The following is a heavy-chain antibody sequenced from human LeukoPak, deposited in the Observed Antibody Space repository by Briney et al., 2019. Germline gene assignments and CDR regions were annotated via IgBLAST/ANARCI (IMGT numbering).Heavy chain of an antibody. Sequence: EASVKVSCKASGYTFTSYYMHWVRQAHGQGLEWMGIINPSGGSTSYAQKFQGRVTMTRDMSTSTIYMELSSLRSEDTAVYYCARDENSSSATSGVIDYWGQGTLVTVSS. CDR2: INPSGGST. D-gene: IGHD6-6*01. CDR3: ARDENSSSATSGVIDY. V-gene: IGHV1-46*01. CDR1: GYTFTSYY. J-gene: IGHJ4*02.